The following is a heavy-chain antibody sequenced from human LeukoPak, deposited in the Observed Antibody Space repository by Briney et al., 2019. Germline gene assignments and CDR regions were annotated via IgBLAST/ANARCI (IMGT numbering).Heavy chain of an antibody. CDR2: ISSRGDTV. CDR1: GFTFSDFY. J-gene: IGHJ4*02. D-gene: IGHD5-12*01. Sequence: GGSPRLSCVASGFTFSDFYMSWIRQAPGKGLEWISYISSRGDTVYCADSVKGRFTISRDNAKISLYLQMNNLRVDDTAVYFCASGYRSGHHYWGQGTLVTVSS. V-gene: IGHV3-11*01. CDR3: ASGYRSGHHY.